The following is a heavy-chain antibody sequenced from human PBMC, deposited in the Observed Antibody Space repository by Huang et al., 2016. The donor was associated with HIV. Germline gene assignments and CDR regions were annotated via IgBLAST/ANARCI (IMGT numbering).Heavy chain of an antibody. D-gene: IGHD3-3*02. V-gene: IGHV1-69*13. CDR3: AKVAAGHPFHFYYYMDA. CDR2: SSRIDGSA. Sequence: QVNLVQSGAEGRKPGSSVKVSCKASGGTFKKYAISLVRQAPGQGVEWMGASSRIDGSAEYAEKVHDRVTLTAEGSTNTAYMELDRLTSETTAVYYGAKVAAGHPFHFYYYMDAWGDGTTVIVSS. J-gene: IGHJ6*03. CDR1: GGTFKKYA.